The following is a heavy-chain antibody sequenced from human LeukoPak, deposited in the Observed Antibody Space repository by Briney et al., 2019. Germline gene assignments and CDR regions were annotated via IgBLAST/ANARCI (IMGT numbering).Heavy chain of an antibody. CDR2: ISGSGDNT. V-gene: IGHV3-23*01. J-gene: IGHJ4*02. CDR3: AKERSSGVYRLFDY. Sequence: GGSLRLPCAASGFTFSTYAMNWVRQAPGKGLEWVSGISGSGDNTYYTDSVKGRFTISRDNSKDTLYLQMNSLRAEDTAVYYCAKERSSGVYRLFDYWGQGTLVTVSS. D-gene: IGHD3-22*01. CDR1: GFTFSTYA.